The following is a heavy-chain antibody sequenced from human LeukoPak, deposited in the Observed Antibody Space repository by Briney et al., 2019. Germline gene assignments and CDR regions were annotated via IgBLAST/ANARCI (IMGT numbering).Heavy chain of an antibody. CDR2: IIPIFGTA. Sequence: SVKVSCKASGGTFSSYAISWVRQAPRQGLEWMGGIIPIFGTANYAQKFQGRVTITADESTSTAYMELSSLRSEDTAVYYCASKSYYDFWSGYEHYYYYGMDVWGQGTTVTVSS. CDR1: GGTFSSYA. J-gene: IGHJ6*02. CDR3: ASKSYYDFWSGYEHYYYYGMDV. D-gene: IGHD3-3*01. V-gene: IGHV1-69*13.